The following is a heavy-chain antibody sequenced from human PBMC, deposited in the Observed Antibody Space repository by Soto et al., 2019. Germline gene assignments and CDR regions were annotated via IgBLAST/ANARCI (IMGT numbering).Heavy chain of an antibody. Sequence: QAQLVESGGGVVQPGRSLRLSCAASGFTFSSYGMHWVCQAPGTGLEWVAVISYDGGLQHYADSVKGRFTISRDNSKNMVLLQMNSLRAEDTAVYYCVSDRGYGYASVPYSWGQGTLVSVSS. CDR2: ISYDGGLQ. J-gene: IGHJ4*02. CDR1: GFTFSSYG. V-gene: IGHV3-30*03. CDR3: VSDRGYGYASVPYS. D-gene: IGHD5-18*01.